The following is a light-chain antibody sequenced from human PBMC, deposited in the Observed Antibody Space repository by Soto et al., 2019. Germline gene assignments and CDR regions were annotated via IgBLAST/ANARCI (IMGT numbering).Light chain of an antibody. CDR3: WRYYTTVLT. V-gene: IGKV4-1*01. CDR1: QSVLSRSNNKNY. CDR2: WTS. J-gene: IGKJ4*01. Sequence: DIVVTQSPDSLAVSLCERSTINCKSSQSVLSRSNNKNYLAWYQHKPGQPPKLIISWTSTREPGLPDRFSGSPSGPDFTLTLSSLQDEHGAVYYRWRYYTTVLTFGGGTKVEIK.